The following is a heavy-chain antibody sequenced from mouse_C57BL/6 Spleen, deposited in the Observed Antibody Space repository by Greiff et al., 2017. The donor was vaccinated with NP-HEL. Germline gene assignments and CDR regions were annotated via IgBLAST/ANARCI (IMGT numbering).Heavy chain of an antibody. J-gene: IGHJ2*01. CDR3: ASIYYGNDFDY. V-gene: IGHV1-26*01. CDR2: INPNNGGT. Sequence: EVQLQQSGPELVKPGASVKISCKASGYTFTDYYMNWVKQSHGKSLEWIGDINPNNGGTSYNQKFKGKATLTVDKSSSTAYIELRSLTSEDSAVYYCASIYYGNDFDYWGQGTTLTVSS. D-gene: IGHD2-1*01. CDR1: GYTFTDYY.